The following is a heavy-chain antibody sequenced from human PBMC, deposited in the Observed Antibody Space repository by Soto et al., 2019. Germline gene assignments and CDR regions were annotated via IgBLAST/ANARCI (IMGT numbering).Heavy chain of an antibody. CDR3: ANHLWCGELYN. CDR1: GFTFSSYA. D-gene: IGHD3-10*01. CDR2: ISGSGGST. V-gene: IGHV3-23*01. Sequence: EVQLLESGGGLVQPGGSLRLSCAASGFTFSSYAMSWVRQSPGKGLEWVSAISGSGGSTYYADPVKGRFTNSRDNSKNTRYLQMNSLRAEDTAVYYCANHLWCGELYNWGQGTLVTVSS. J-gene: IGHJ4*02.